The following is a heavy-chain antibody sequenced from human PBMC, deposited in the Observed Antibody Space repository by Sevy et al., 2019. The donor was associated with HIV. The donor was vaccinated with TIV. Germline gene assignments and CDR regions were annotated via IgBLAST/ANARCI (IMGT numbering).Heavy chain of an antibody. J-gene: IGHJ4*02. CDR1: GFTFDDFG. V-gene: IGHV3-20*04. CDR2: INWNGGST. CDR3: AREKSCGGACYHFDT. D-gene: IGHD2-21*02. Sequence: GGSLRLSCAAPGFTFDDFGMSWVRHAPGKGPEWVASINWNGGSTTYEDSVKGRFTISRDNAKNSLGLQMNSLRADDTALYYCAREKSCGGACYHFDTWGQGTLVTVSS.